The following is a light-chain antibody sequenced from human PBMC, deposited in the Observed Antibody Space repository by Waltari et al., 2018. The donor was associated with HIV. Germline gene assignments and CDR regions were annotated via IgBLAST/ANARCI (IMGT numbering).Light chain of an antibody. Sequence: EIVLTQSPATLSLSPGEGATLSCRASQSVSSYLAWYQQRPGQAPRLLIFGASSRATGIPDRFSGSGSGTDFTLTISRLETEDFGVYYCQKYGGSPLFTFGPGTRVDFK. CDR1: QSVSSY. J-gene: IGKJ3*01. V-gene: IGKV3-20*01. CDR2: GAS. CDR3: QKYGGSPLFT.